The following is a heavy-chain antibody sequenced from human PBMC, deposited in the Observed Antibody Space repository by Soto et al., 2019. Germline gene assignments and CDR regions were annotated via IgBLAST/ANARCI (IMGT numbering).Heavy chain of an antibody. CDR3: ARGTPRSKIITIFGVVTRASTFDY. J-gene: IGHJ4*02. CDR2: IYYSGST. D-gene: IGHD3-3*01. V-gene: IGHV4-61*01. Sequence: SETLSLTCTVSGGSVSSGSYYWSWIRQPPGKGLERIGFIYYSGSTNYNPSLKSRVTISVDTSKNQFSLKLSSVTAADTAVYYCARGTPRSKIITIFGVVTRASTFDYWGQGTLVTVSS. CDR1: GGSVSSGSYY.